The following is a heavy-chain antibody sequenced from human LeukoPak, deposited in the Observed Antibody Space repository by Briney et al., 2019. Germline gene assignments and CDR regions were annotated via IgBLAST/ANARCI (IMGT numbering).Heavy chain of an antibody. CDR2: IIPILGIA. CDR3: ARGTVTFGFDY. V-gene: IGHV1-69*04. CDR1: GGTFSSYA. J-gene: IGHJ4*02. Sequence: SVKVSCKASGGTFSSYAISWVRQAPGQGLEWMGRIIPILGIANYTQKFQGRVTITADKSTSTAYMELSSLRSEDTAVDYCARGTVTFGFDYWGQGTLVTVSS. D-gene: IGHD4-17*01.